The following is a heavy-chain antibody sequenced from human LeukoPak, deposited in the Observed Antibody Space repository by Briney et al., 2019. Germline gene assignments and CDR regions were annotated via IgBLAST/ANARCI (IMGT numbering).Heavy chain of an antibody. CDR1: GFTFSSYW. CDR2: IKQDGSEK. Sequence: GGSLRLSCAASGFTFSSYWMSWVRQAPGKGLEWVANIKQDGSEKYYVDSVKGRFTISRDNAKNSLYLQMNSLRAEDTAVYYCARSGGYCSGGSCYHYYYYYMDVWGKGTTVTVSS. J-gene: IGHJ6*03. V-gene: IGHV3-7*01. D-gene: IGHD2-15*01. CDR3: ARSGGYCSGGSCYHYYYYYMDV.